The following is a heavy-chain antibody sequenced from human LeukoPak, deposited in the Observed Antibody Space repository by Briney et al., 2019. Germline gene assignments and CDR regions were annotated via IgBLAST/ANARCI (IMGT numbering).Heavy chain of an antibody. CDR3: ARKGYSGYDWRVNNWFDP. CDR2: IYYSGST. CDR1: GGSISSYY. Sequence: SETLSLTCTVSGGSISSYYWSWIRQPPGKGLEWIGYIYYSGSTNYSPSLKSRVTISVDTSKNQFSLKLSSVTAADTAVYYCARKGYSGYDWRVNNWFDPWGQGTLVTVSS. D-gene: IGHD5-12*01. J-gene: IGHJ5*02. V-gene: IGHV4-59*12.